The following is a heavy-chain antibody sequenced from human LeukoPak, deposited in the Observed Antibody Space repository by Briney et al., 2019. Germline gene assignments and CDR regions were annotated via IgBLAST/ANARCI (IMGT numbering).Heavy chain of an antibody. D-gene: IGHD5-18*01. CDR3: ARTSRVDTAMVRY. CDR2: IYPGDSDT. J-gene: IGHJ4*02. Sequence: GESLKISCKGSGYSFTSYWIGWVRQMPGKGLEWMGIIYPGDSDTRYNPSFQGQVTISADKSISTAYLQWSSLKASDTAMYYCARTSRVDTAMVRYWGQGTLVTVSS. CDR1: GYSFTSYW. V-gene: IGHV5-51*01.